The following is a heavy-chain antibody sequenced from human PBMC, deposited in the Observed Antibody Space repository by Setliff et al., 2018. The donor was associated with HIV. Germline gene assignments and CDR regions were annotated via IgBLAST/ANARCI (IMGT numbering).Heavy chain of an antibody. D-gene: IGHD3-3*01. CDR1: GGSIIDSRYF. J-gene: IGHJ5*01. CDR3: VRHVWSDDFLVPGWFDS. Sequence: SETLSLTCTVSGGSIIDSRYFWGWIRQPPGKGLEWIGSVCYSGITYYSSSLKSRVTVSVDTSRIQFSLKLTSVTAADTAVYKCVRHVWSDDFLVPGWFDSWSQGTLVTVSS. CDR2: VCYSGIT. V-gene: IGHV4-39*01.